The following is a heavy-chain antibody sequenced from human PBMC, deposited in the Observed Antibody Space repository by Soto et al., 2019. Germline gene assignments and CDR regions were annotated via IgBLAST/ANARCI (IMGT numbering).Heavy chain of an antibody. D-gene: IGHD7-27*01. CDR2: SNHSGDT. Sequence: QVQLQQWGAGLLKPSETLSLTCAVYGGSFSAYYWSWIRQSPGKGLEWIGESNHSGDTNYNPSLKSRVTISVDTSQNQFSLKLTSVTAADTAVYYCARLTNLGTVDSWGQGTLVSVSS. J-gene: IGHJ4*02. CDR3: ARLTNLGTVDS. CDR1: GGSFSAYY. V-gene: IGHV4-34*01.